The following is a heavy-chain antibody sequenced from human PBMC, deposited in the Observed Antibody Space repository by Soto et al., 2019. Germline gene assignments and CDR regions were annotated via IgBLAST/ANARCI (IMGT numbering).Heavy chain of an antibody. CDR2: ISGYNGDT. V-gene: IGHV1-18*01. D-gene: IGHD2-8*01. J-gene: IGHJ6*02. CDR3: AKNGQPPYYYYGLDV. Sequence: QGHLVQSGAEVKKPGASVKVSCKASGYTFTRYGISWVRQAPGQGLEWMGWISGYNGDTNYAQNLQDKVNXTXXXSXXTAYMELRSLTSDDTAVYYCAKNGQPPYYYYGLDVWGQGTTVTVSS. CDR1: GYTFTRYG.